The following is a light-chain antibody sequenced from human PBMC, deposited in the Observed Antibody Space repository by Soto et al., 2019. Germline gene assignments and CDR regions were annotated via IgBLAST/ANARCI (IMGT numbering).Light chain of an antibody. CDR3: QSYDDGLGGGV. CDR2: DNN. V-gene: IGLV1-40*01. J-gene: IGLJ3*02. CDR1: SSNIGAGYA. Sequence: QSALTQPPSVSGAPGQRVTISCTGSSSNIGAGYAAHWYQQLPGTAPKLLIYDNNNRPSGVPDRFSGSKSGTSASLAITGLQAEDEADYYCQSYDDGLGGGVFGGGTKVTVL.